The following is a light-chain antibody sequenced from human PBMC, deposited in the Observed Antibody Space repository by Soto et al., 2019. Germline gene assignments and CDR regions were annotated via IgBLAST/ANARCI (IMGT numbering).Light chain of an antibody. CDR2: DAS. CDR1: QSVSSK. J-gene: IGKJ1*01. V-gene: IGKV3-15*01. Sequence: EIAMTQSPATLSVSPGERATLSCRASQSVSSKLAWYQQKPGRAPRLLIYDASTRATGIPARFSGSGSGTEFTLTISSLQSEDFAVYYCQQFNNGPRTFGQGTKVEI. CDR3: QQFNNGPRT.